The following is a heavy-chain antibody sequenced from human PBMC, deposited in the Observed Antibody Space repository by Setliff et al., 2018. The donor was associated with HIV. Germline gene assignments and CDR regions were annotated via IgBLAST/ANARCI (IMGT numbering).Heavy chain of an antibody. CDR2: IDPSDSYI. CDR1: GYSFTSYW. D-gene: IGHD6-19*01. J-gene: IGHJ3*02. CDR3: SRGIAVACHDFANTPGDI. Sequence: PGESLKISCKGSGYSFTSYWITWVRQMPGKGLEWMGRIDPSDSYINYGPSFQGHVTISADKSTNTAFLQWSSLKASDRAMYYCSRGIAVACHDFANTPGDIWGQGTMVTVSS. V-gene: IGHV5-10-1*01.